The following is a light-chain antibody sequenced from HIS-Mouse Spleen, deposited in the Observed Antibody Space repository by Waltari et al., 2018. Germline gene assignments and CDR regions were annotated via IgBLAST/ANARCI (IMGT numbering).Light chain of an antibody. J-gene: IGKJ4*01. V-gene: IGKV4-1*01. CDR1: QSVLYNSNNKNY. CDR2: WAS. CDR3: QQYYSTQLT. Sequence: DIVMTQSPDSLAVSLGERATINCKSSQSVLYNSNNKNYLAWYQQKPGQPTKLLIYWASTRESGVPDRFSGSGSGTDFTLTISSLQAEDVAVYYCQQYYSTQLTFGGGTKVEIK.